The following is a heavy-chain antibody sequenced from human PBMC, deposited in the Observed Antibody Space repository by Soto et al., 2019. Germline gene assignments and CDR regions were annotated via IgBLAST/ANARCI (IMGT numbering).Heavy chain of an antibody. CDR3: ARDYYDSSGYSAWGFRIHGPQYNWFDP. Sequence: GASVKVSCKASGGTFSSYAISWVRQAPGQGLEWMGGIIPIFGTANYAQKFQGRVTITADESTSTAYMELSSLRSEDTAVYYCARDYYDSSGYSAWGFRIHGPQYNWFDPWGQGTLVTVSS. V-gene: IGHV1-69*13. J-gene: IGHJ5*02. D-gene: IGHD3-22*01. CDR1: GGTFSSYA. CDR2: IIPIFGTA.